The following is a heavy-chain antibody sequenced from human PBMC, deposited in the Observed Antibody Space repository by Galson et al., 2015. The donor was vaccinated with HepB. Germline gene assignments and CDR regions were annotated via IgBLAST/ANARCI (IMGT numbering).Heavy chain of an antibody. J-gene: IGHJ6*02. CDR3: ARGFTCSGGRCYSPPYDYFYAMDV. V-gene: IGHV1-69*15. CDR2: IIPIFGTV. Sequence: SCKASGGTFSTYSISWVRQAPGQGLEWMGKIIPIFGTVHYALEFQGRVTITADESTSTAYMELGSLRSEDTAVYYCARGFTCSGGRCYSPPYDYFYAMDVWGQGTTVTVSS. D-gene: IGHD2-15*01. CDR1: GGTFSTYS.